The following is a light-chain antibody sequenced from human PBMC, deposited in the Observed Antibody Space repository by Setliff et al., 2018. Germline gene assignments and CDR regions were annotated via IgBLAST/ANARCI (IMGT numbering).Light chain of an antibody. CDR2: SNN. CDR3: AAWDDSLNGHV. Sequence: QSVLTQPPSASGTPGQRVTISCSGSSSNIGSNTVNWYQQLPGTAPKLLIYSNNQRPSGVPDRFSGSKSGTSASLAISGLQSEDEADYYWAAWDDSLNGHVVGTGTKVTVL. J-gene: IGLJ1*01. V-gene: IGLV1-44*01. CDR1: SSNIGSNT.